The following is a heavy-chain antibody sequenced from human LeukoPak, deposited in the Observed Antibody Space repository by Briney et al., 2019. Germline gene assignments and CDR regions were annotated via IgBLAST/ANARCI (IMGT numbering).Heavy chain of an antibody. V-gene: IGHV3-7*01. J-gene: IGHJ4*02. CDR3: AGRSGSFDQ. CDR2: IKQDGSKK. D-gene: IGHD3-10*01. Sequence: GGSLRLSCAASGFTFRNYWMSWVRQAPGKGLEWVANIKQDGSKKNYLDSVKGRFTISRDNSQSSLYLQMNSLRVEDTAVYYCAGRSGSFDQWGQGTLVTVSS. CDR1: GFTFRNYW.